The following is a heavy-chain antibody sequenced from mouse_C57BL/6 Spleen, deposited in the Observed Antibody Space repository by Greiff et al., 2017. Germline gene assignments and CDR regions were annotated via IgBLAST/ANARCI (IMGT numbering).Heavy chain of an antibody. CDR1: GFTFSSYA. CDR3: ARAGEYYGSTFAY. D-gene: IGHD1-1*01. CDR2: ISSGGDYI. V-gene: IGHV5S21*01. J-gene: IGHJ3*01. Sequence: EVKLMESGEGLVKPGGSLKLSCAASGFTFSSYAMSWVRQTPEKRLEWVAYISSGGDYIYYADTVKGRFTLSRANARNTLYLQMSSLTSEDTAMYYCARAGEYYGSTFAYWGQGTLVTVSA.